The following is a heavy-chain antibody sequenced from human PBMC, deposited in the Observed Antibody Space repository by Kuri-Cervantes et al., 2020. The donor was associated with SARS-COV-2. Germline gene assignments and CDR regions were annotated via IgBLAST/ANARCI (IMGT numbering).Heavy chain of an antibody. V-gene: IGHV1-2*02. CDR2: INPNSGGT. CDR1: GYTFTGYY. D-gene: IGHD3-10*01. Sequence: ASVKVTCKASGYTFTGYYMHRVRQAPGQGREWMGWINPNSGGTNYAQKFQGRVTMTRETSISTTYMELSRLRSDETAVYYCARSAESGGFGELLVDSWGQGTLVTVSS. CDR3: ARSAESGGFGELLVDS. J-gene: IGHJ4*02.